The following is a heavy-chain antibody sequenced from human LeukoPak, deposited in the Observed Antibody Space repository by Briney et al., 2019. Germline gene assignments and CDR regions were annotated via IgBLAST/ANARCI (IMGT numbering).Heavy chain of an antibody. CDR2: ISAYNGNT. J-gene: IGHJ5*02. CDR3: ARLLEGGHYYDSSGYKNWFDP. Sequence: GASVKVSCKASGYTFTRYGISWVRQAPGQRLEWMGWISAYNGNTNYAQKLQGRVTMTTDTSTSTAYMELRSLRSDDTAVYYCARLLEGGHYYDSSGYKNWFDPWGQGTLVTVSS. D-gene: IGHD3-22*01. CDR1: GYTFTRYG. V-gene: IGHV1-18*01.